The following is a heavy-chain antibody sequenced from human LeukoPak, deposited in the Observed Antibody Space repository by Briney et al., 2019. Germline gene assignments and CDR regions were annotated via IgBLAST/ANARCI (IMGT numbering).Heavy chain of an antibody. D-gene: IGHD6-19*01. CDR3: ARVVYSSGWSDY. J-gene: IGHJ4*02. CDR2: INPNSGDN. Sequence: ASVTVSCKPSGYGFSDYYMHWVRQAPGQGLEYMGWINPNSGDNSCAQKFQGRVSMTRDTSITTLYMELTSLRSDDTAVYYCARVVYSSGWSDYWGQGTLVTVSS. V-gene: IGHV1-2*02. CDR1: GYGFSDYY.